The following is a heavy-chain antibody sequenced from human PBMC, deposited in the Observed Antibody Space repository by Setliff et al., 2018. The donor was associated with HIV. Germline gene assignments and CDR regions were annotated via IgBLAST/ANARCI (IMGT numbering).Heavy chain of an antibody. J-gene: IGHJ3*02. CDR1: GGSFISRSYY. CDR2: IFYSGIT. Sequence: PSETLSLTCTVSGGSFISRSYYWGWIRQPPGKGLEWIGSIFYSGITYYNPSLKSRVTISVDTSKNQFSLNLTSVTAADTAVYYCARSKTFYDFWGGYYTHGAFKIWGLGTMVTVSS. CDR3: ARSKTFYDFWGGYYTHGAFKI. V-gene: IGHV4-39*01. D-gene: IGHD3-3*01.